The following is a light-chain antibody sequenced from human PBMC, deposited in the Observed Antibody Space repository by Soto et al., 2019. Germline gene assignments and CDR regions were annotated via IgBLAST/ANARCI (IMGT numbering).Light chain of an antibody. J-gene: IGKJ4*01. V-gene: IGKV1-39*01. CDR3: QQSYTSPVT. CDR1: QSISTY. CDR2: GAS. Sequence: DIKMTQSPSSLSVSIGDRVTITCRASQSISTYLNWYEQKPGKAPNLLIYGASTLQSGVPSRFSGGGSGTYFTLTISGLQPEDFCSYYCQQSYTSPVTFGGGTKVEIK.